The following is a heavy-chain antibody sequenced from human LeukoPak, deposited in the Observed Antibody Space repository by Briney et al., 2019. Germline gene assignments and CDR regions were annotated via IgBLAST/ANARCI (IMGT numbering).Heavy chain of an antibody. CDR2: IWYDGSPK. V-gene: IGHV3-33*03. J-gene: IGHJ4*02. CDR3: AKGSYYDSSGSFYFDY. D-gene: IGHD3-22*01. Sequence: TGGSLRLSCAASGFTFSNYAMHWVRQAPGKGLEWVAVIWYDGSPKYYPDSVKGRFTISRDNSKSTLYVQVNSLGTEDTAAYYCAKGSYYDSSGSFYFDYWGQGTLVTVSS. CDR1: GFTFSNYA.